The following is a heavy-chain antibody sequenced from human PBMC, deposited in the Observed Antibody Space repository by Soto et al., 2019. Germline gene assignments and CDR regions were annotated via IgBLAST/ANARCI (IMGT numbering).Heavy chain of an antibody. V-gene: IGHV4-4*07. CDR2: IYRNGDS. CDR1: GDSFSSYY. Sequence: QVQLQESGPGLVKPSETLSLTCTVSGDSFSSYYWSWVRQPAGKGLGWIGRIYRNGDSDYTSSLKSRVTLSIDTSKKQFSLKLNSVTAADTAVYYCARDTRLEGATVGLYDFWGQGTLVTVSS. D-gene: IGHD1-26*01. CDR3: ARDTRLEGATVGLYDF. J-gene: IGHJ4*02.